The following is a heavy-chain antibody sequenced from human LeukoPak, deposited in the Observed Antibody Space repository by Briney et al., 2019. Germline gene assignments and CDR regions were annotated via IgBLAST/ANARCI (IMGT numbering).Heavy chain of an antibody. CDR2: ISGSGGST. CDR1: GFTFSSYA. Sequence: GGSLRLSCAASGFTFSSYAMSWVRQAPGKGLEWASAISGSGGSTYYADSVKGRFTISRGNSKNTLYLQMNSLRAEDTAVYYCASRGYSYGYGETFDYWGQGTLVTVSS. D-gene: IGHD5-18*01. J-gene: IGHJ4*02. V-gene: IGHV3-23*01. CDR3: ASRGYSYGYGETFDY.